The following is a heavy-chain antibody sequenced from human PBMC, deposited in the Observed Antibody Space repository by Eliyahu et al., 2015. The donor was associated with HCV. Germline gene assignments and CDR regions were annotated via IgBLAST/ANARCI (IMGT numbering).Heavy chain of an antibody. CDR1: GGSITTYY. Sequence: QVQLQESGPGLVKPSEXLSLTCXVSGGSITTYYWSWXRQPPGKGLEWIGYIHYSGSTNYNPSLKSRVTISLDTSKNQFSLKLTSVTAADTAVYYCASGGGGIAVAGTGGWFDPWGQGTVVTVSS. CDR2: IHYSGST. V-gene: IGHV4-59*01. D-gene: IGHD6-19*01. CDR3: ASGGGGIAVAGTGGWFDP. J-gene: IGHJ5*02.